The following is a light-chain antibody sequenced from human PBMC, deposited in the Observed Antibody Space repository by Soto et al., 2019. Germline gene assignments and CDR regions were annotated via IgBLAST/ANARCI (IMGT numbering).Light chain of an antibody. J-gene: IGKJ1*01. CDR2: GAA. CDR1: QSVSSN. Sequence: EIVMTQSPATLSVSPGERATLSCRASQSVSSNLAGYQQKPGQPPRLLIFGAASRATGVPARFSGNGSGTDFTLTISGLQSEDFAVYYCHQFSKSPWTFGQGTKVEIK. CDR3: HQFSKSPWT. V-gene: IGKV3-15*01.